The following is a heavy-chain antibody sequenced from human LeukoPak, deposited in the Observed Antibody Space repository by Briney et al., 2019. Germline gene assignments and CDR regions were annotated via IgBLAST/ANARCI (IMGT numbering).Heavy chain of an antibody. D-gene: IGHD5-18*01. CDR2: IKQDGSEK. CDR3: ARDAVDTANAV. Sequence: PGGSLRLSCAASGFTFRNFWMTWVRQAPGKGLEWVANIKQDGSEKHYVDSVKGRFTISRDNAKNSLYLQMNSLRAEDTAVYYCARDAVDTANAVWGQGTTVTVSS. V-gene: IGHV3-7*03. CDR1: GFTFRNFW. J-gene: IGHJ6*02.